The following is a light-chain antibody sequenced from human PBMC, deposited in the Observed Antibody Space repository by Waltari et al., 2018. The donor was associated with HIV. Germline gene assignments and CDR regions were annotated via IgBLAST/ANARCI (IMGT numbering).Light chain of an antibody. CDR1: SSDVGGYNY. J-gene: IGLJ3*02. Sequence: QSVLTQPPSASGSPGQSVTIPCTGTSSDVGGYNYVCWYQLRPGKAPQLILYQVYRRPSGVPARFSGSKSGNTASLTVSGLQAEDEAGYYCSSYAGSKTLGVFGGGTRLTVL. V-gene: IGLV2-8*01. CDR2: QVY. CDR3: SSYAGSKTLGV.